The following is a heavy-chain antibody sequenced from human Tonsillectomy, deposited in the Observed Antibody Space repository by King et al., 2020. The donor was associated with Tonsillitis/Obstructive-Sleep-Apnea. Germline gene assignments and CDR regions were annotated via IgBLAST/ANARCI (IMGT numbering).Heavy chain of an antibody. V-gene: IGHV3-23*04. CDR2: ISGSGGST. CDR1: GFTFSSYA. Sequence: VQLVESGGGLVQPGGSLRLSCAASGFTFSSYAMSWVRQAPGKALEWVSAISGSGGSTYYADSVKGRFTISRDNSKNTLYLQMNSLRAEDTAVYYCAKGFEYYDFWSGPCPYGMDVWGQGTTVTVSS. CDR3: AKGFEYYDFWSGPCPYGMDV. D-gene: IGHD3-3*01. J-gene: IGHJ6*02.